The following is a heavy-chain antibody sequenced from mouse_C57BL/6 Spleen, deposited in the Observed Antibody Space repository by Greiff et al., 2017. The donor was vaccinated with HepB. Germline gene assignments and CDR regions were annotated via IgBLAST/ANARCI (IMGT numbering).Heavy chain of an antibody. CDR1: GYSFTGYY. V-gene: IGHV1-42*01. J-gene: IGHJ2*01. D-gene: IGHD2-3*01. CDR3: ARGGGYLRY. Sequence: VQLQQSGPELVKPGASVKISCKASGYSFTGYYMNWVKQSPEKSLEWIGEINPSTGGTTYNQKFKAKATLTVDKSSSTAYMQLKSLTSEDSAVYYCARGGGYLRYWGQGTTLTVSS. CDR2: INPSTGGT.